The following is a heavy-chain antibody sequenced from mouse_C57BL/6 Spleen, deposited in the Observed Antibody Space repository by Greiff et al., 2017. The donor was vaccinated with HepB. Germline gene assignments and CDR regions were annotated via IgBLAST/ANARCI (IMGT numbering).Heavy chain of an antibody. J-gene: IGHJ3*01. CDR2: ISSGGDYI. V-gene: IGHV5-9-1*02. CDR3: TRGYYGSFAY. Sequence: EVKLMESGEGLVKPGGSLKFSCAASGFTFSSYAMSWVRQTPEKRLEWVAYISSGGDYIYYADTVKGRFTISRDNARNTLYLQMSSLKSEDTAMYYCTRGYYGSFAYWGQGTLVTVSA. D-gene: IGHD1-1*01. CDR1: GFTFSSYA.